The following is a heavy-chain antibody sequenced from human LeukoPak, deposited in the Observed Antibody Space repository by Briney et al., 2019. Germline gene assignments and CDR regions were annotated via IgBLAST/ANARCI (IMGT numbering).Heavy chain of an antibody. CDR2: INPNSGGT. D-gene: IGHD6-13*01. CDR1: GYTFTGYY. V-gene: IGHV1-2*02. CDR3: AREIAAAEGSNWFDP. Sequence: ASVKVSCKASGYTFTGYYMHWVRQAPGQGLEWMGWINPNSGGTNYAQRFQGRVTMTRDTSISTAYMELSRLRSDDTAVYYCAREIAAAEGSNWFDPWGQGTLVTVSS. J-gene: IGHJ5*02.